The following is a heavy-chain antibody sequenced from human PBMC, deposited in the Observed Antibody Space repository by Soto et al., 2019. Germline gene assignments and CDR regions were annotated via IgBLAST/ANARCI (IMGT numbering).Heavy chain of an antibody. V-gene: IGHV3-30*03. D-gene: IGHD3-3*01. Sequence: QVQLVESGGGVVQPGRSLRLSCAASGFTFSSYGMHWVRQAPGKGLAWAAVISYDGSNKYYADSVKGRFTISRDNSKNTLYLQMNSLRAEDTAVYYCARGTFWSGYYIIAPYNWFDPWGQGTLVTVSS. CDR2: ISYDGSNK. CDR3: ARGTFWSGYYIIAPYNWFDP. J-gene: IGHJ5*02. CDR1: GFTFSSYG.